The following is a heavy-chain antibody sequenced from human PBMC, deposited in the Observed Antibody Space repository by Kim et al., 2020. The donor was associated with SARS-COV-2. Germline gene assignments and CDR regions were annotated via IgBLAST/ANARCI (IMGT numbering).Heavy chain of an antibody. J-gene: IGHJ4*02. CDR1: GFTFSSYG. D-gene: IGHD3-22*01. V-gene: IGHV3-30*03. CDR3: AGSSGYYPPGPFDY. Sequence: GGSLRLSCAASGFTFSSYGMHWVRQAPGKGLEWVAVISYDGSNKYYADSVKGRFTISRDNSKNTLYLQMNSLRAEDTAVYYCAGSSGYYPPGPFDYWGQG. CDR2: ISYDGSNK.